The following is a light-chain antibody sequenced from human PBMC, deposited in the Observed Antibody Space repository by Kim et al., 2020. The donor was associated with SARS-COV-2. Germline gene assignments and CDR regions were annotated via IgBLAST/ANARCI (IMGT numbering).Light chain of an antibody. CDR2: YSF. V-gene: IGLV3-21*04. CDR3: QVWDDTSNHVV. Sequence: PGPPAGISGAKNNIGIKSVHWYQQKPGQAPVLVIYYSFDRPSGIPERFSGSDSGNTATLTISRVEAGDEADYYCQVWDDTSNHVVFGGGTQLTVL. J-gene: IGLJ2*01. CDR1: NIGIKS.